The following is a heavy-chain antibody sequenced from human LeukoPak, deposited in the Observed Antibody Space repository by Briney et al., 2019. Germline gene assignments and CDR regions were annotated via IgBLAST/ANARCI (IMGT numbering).Heavy chain of an antibody. Sequence: ASVKVSCKASGGTFSSYAISWVRQAPGQGLEWMGGIIPIFGTANYAQKFQGRVTITADESTSTAYMELSSLRAEDTAVYYCAKSTGTTWGFYNWFDPWGQGTLVTVSS. CDR3: AKSTGTTWGFYNWFDP. CDR1: GGTFSSYA. V-gene: IGHV1-69*13. CDR2: IIPIFGTA. D-gene: IGHD1-1*01. J-gene: IGHJ5*02.